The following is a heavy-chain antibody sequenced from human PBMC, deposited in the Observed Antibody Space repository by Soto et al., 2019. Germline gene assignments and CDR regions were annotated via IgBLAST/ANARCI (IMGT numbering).Heavy chain of an antibody. J-gene: IGHJ4*02. CDR2: ISSNGGST. D-gene: IGHD5-18*01. V-gene: IGHV3-64*01. CDR1: GFTFSSYA. Sequence: GGSLRLSCAASGFTFSSYAMHWVRQAPGKGLEYVSAISSNGGSTYYANSVKGRFTISRDNSKNTLYLQMGSLRAEDMAVYYCARGVDTAMVFDYWGQGTLVTVSS. CDR3: ARGVDTAMVFDY.